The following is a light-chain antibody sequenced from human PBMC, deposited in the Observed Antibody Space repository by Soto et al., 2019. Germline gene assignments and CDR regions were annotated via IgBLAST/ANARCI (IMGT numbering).Light chain of an antibody. CDR3: QQYNNWPPMST. CDR2: GAS. CDR1: QTVSTNY. Sequence: EIVLTQSPGTLSLSPGERATLSCRASQTVSTNYLAWYQQKPGQAPRLLIYGASKRATGIPDRFSGSGSGTDFTLIISRLEPEDFVIYYCQQYNNWPPMSTFGQGTKLEMK. V-gene: IGKV3-20*01. J-gene: IGKJ2*01.